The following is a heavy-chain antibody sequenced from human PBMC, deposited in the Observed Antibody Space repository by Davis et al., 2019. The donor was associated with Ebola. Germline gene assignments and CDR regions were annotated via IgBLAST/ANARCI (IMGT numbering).Heavy chain of an antibody. D-gene: IGHD1-26*01. J-gene: IGHJ3*02. Sequence: GGSLRLSCAASGFIVSDKYMSWVRPAPGKGLEWVSTLGTSADTYYADSVKGRFTFSRDNSKNTLYLQMNGLRVEDTAIYYCAKDTSNIWFDIWGQGTNVTVS. CDR3: AKDTSNIWFDI. CDR2: LGTSADT. CDR1: GFIVSDKY. V-gene: IGHV3-53*01.